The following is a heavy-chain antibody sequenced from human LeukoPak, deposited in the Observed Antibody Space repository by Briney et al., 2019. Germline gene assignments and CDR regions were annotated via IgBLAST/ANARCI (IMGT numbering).Heavy chain of an antibody. J-gene: IGHJ3*02. CDR2: IKQDGSEK. CDR1: VFTFSGDC. V-gene: IGHV3-7*01. CDR3: ARKGSGVLLWFGELLLGAFDI. Sequence: GGSLRLSCAASVFTFSGDCMSWVREAPGKGLGWVANIKQDGSEKYYVDSVKGRFTISRDNAKNSLYLQMNSLRAEDTAVYYCARKGSGVLLWFGELLLGAFDIWGQGTMVTVSS. D-gene: IGHD3-10*01.